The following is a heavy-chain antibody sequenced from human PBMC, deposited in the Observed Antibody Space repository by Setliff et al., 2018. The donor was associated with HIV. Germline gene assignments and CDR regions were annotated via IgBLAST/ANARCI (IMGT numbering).Heavy chain of an antibody. J-gene: IGHJ4*02. D-gene: IGHD3-22*01. CDR3: ARGDTGVYYYVYPDF. V-gene: IGHV3-11*06. CDR2: ISSSSSYT. CDR1: GFTFSDHY. Sequence: GGSLRLSCAASGFTFSDHYMTWIRQAPGKGLEWVSYISSSSSYTNYADSVKGRFTISRDNAKNSLYLHMNGLRAEDTAVYYCARGDTGVYYYVYPDFWGQGTLVTVSS.